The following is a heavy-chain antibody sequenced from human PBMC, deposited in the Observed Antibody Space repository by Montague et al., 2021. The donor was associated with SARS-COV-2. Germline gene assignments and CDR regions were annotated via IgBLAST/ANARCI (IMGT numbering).Heavy chain of an antibody. CDR2: IWYDGSNK. D-gene: IGHD5-24*01. CDR3: ARGRAYDGWTHDAFDI. J-gene: IGHJ3*02. CDR1: GFTFSSYG. V-gene: IGHV3-33*01. Sequence: SLRLSCAASGFTFSSYGMHWVRQAPGKGLGWVAVIWYDGSNKYYADSVKGRFTISRDNSKNTLYLQMNSLRAEDTAVYYCARGRAYDGWTHDAFDIWGQGTMVTVSS.